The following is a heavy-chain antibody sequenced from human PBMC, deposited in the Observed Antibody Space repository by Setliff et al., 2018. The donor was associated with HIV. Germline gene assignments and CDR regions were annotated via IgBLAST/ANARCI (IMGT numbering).Heavy chain of an antibody. D-gene: IGHD3-22*01. V-gene: IGHV4-38-2*02. CDR1: GYSISSDYY. CDR2: IYHSGST. CDR3: ARLARSSNYYVYFDN. J-gene: IGHJ4*02. Sequence: SETLSLTCTVSGYSISSDYYWGWIRQPPGKGLEWLANIYHSGSTYYNPSLKSRVTVSVDPSKNQLSLKLTSVTVADTAVYYCARLARSSNYYVYFDNWGQGTLVTVSS.